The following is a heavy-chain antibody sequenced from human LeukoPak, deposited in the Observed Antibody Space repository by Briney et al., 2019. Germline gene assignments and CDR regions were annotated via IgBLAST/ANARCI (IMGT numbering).Heavy chain of an antibody. V-gene: IGHV1-18*01. Sequence: GASVKVSCKASGYTLKTYGISWVRQAPGQGLEWMGWISGYNGNTKFAQNFQGRVTMTTGTSTNTAHMELRSLKSDDTAVYYCATGSITMIRGVTYFYYGMDVWGQGTTVTVSS. J-gene: IGHJ6*02. CDR3: ATGSITMIRGVTYFYYGMDV. D-gene: IGHD3-10*01. CDR2: ISGYNGNT. CDR1: GYTLKTYG.